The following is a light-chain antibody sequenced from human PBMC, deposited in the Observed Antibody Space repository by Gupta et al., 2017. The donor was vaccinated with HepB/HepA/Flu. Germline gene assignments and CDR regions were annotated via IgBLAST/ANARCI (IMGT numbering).Light chain of an antibody. CDR3: QQCDSTPIT. CDR2: AAS. V-gene: IGKV1-39*01. Sequence: DIHMTHAPCGLSASVGDRVTITCRASQSISSYLTWYQQKPGKAPKLLIYAASSLQSGVPSRFSGSGSGTDFTLTISSLQPEDFATYYCQQCDSTPITFGQGTQVEIK. J-gene: IGKJ5*01. CDR1: QSISSY.